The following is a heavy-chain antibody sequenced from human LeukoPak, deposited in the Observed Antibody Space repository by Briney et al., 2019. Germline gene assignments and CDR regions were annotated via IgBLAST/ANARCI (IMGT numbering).Heavy chain of an antibody. CDR2: ISAYNGNT. CDR3: ARSRRVEMATILDAFDI. V-gene: IGHV1-18*01. D-gene: IGHD5-24*01. J-gene: IGHJ3*02. Sequence: ASVKVSCKASGYTFSNYGISWVRQAPGQGLEWMGWISAYNGNTNYPQKPQGRANLSTDTSTSTAYMELRSLRSDDTAVYYCARSRRVEMATILDAFDIWGQGTMVTVSS. CDR1: GYTFSNYG.